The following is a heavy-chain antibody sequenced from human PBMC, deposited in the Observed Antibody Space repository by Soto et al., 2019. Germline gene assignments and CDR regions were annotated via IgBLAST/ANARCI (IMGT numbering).Heavy chain of an antibody. V-gene: IGHV3-53*02. J-gene: IGHJ4*02. CDR1: GFTVSDTY. CDR2: IYSGSAT. D-gene: IGHD6-19*01. CDR3: ARGKSGWLTFDY. Sequence: EVRLVETGGGLIQPGGSLRLSCAASGFTVSDTYMNWVRQAPGKGLEWVSVIYSGSATYYADPVKGRFTISRDNSKNTVFLQMSSLRVDATAVYYCARGKSGWLTFDYWGQGILVTVSS.